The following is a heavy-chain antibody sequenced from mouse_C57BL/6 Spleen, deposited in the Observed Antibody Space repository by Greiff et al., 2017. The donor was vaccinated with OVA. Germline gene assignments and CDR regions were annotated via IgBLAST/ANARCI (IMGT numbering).Heavy chain of an antibody. J-gene: IGHJ1*03. CDR2: IDPEDGET. Sequence: VQLKQSGAELVKPGASVKLSCTASGFNIKDYYMHWVKQRTEQGLEWIGRIDPEDGETKYAPKFQGKATITADTSSNTAYLQLSSLTSEDTAVYYCASTVVAPYWYFDVWGTGTTVTVSS. CDR3: ASTVVAPYWYFDV. D-gene: IGHD1-1*01. CDR1: GFNIKDYY. V-gene: IGHV14-2*01.